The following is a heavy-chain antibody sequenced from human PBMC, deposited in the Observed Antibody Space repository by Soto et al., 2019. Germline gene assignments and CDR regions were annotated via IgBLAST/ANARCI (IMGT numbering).Heavy chain of an antibody. Sequence: GGSLRLSCAASGFTFSSYAMHWVLQAPCKGLEWVAVISYDGSNKYYADSVKGRFTISRDNAKNTLYLQMNSLRAEDTAVYYCASGGSSLNFDSWGQGTLVTVSS. CDR1: GFTFSSYA. J-gene: IGHJ4*02. CDR2: ISYDGSNK. D-gene: IGHD6-6*01. V-gene: IGHV3-30-3*01. CDR3: ASGGSSLNFDS.